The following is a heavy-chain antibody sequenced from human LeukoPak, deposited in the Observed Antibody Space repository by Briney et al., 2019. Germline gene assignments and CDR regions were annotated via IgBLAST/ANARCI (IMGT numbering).Heavy chain of an antibody. CDR3: AREGSSGRTSDY. CDR1: VFTFSSYS. D-gene: IGHD3-22*01. V-gene: IGHV3-33*01. CDR2: ILYDGSNK. Sequence: GRSLRLSCAASVFTFSSYSMHWVRQAPGKGRGWVAVILYDGSNKYYADSVKGRFTISRDNSKNTLYLQMNSLRAEDTAVYYCAREGSSGRTSDYWGQGTLVTVSS. J-gene: IGHJ4*02.